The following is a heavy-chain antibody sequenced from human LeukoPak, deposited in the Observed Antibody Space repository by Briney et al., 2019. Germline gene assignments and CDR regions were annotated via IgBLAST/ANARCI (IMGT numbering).Heavy chain of an antibody. J-gene: IGHJ4*02. Sequence: GGSLRLSCDASGFIFSDYYMSWVRQAPGKGLEWISYISNPSSTRYYADSVKGRFTISRDNAKNSLYLQMNSLRAEDTAVYYCAKEYYDFWSGYYTGSLDYWGQGTLVTVSS. CDR1: GFIFSDYY. CDR3: AKEYYDFWSGYYTGSLDY. V-gene: IGHV3-11*04. D-gene: IGHD3-3*01. CDR2: ISNPSSTR.